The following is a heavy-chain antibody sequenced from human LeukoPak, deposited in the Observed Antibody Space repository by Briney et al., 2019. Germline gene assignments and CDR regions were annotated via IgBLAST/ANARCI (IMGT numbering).Heavy chain of an antibody. CDR2: IIPIFGTA. CDR3: ARGRAWFDP. V-gene: IGHV1-69*13. CDR1: GGTFISYA. J-gene: IGHJ5*02. Sequence: ASVTVSFKASGGTFISYAISWVRQAPGQGLEWMGGIIPIFGTANYAQKFQGRVTITADESTSTAYMELSSLRSEDTAVYYCARGRAWFDPWGQGTLVTVSS. D-gene: IGHD3-10*01.